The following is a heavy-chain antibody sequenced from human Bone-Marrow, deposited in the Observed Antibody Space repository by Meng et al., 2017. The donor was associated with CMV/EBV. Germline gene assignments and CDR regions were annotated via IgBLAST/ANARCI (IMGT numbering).Heavy chain of an antibody. CDR1: GFTFSDYY. D-gene: IGHD3-3*01. J-gene: IGHJ4*02. V-gene: IGHV3-23*01. CDR3: AKGAAFGVTAPDY. CDR2: IRGNGASP. Sequence: GGSLRLSCAASGFTFSDYYMSWIRQAPGKGLEWVSRIRGNGASPAYADSVRDRFTISRDTSQNTLYLQMHSLRAEDTAVYYCAKGAAFGVTAPDYWGRGTLVTVSS.